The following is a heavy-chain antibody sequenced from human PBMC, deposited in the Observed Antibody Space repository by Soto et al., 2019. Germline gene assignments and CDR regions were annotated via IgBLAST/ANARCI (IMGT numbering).Heavy chain of an antibody. J-gene: IGHJ4*02. CDR2: IYHSGST. D-gene: IGHD2-15*01. CDR1: GGSISSGGYY. CDR3: ARGQVVAAQH. Sequence: SETLSLTCTVSGGSISSGGYYWSWIRQHPGKGLEWIGYIYHSGSTYYNPSLKSRVTISVDRSKNQFSLKLSSVTAAGTAVYYCARGQVVAAQHWGQGTLVTVSS. V-gene: IGHV4-30-2*01.